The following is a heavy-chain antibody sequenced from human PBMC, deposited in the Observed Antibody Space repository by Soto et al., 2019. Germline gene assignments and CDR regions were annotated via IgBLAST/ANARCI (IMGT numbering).Heavy chain of an antibody. D-gene: IGHD5-12*01. V-gene: IGHV3-73*01. CDR1: GFTFSDSA. CDR3: TRGDGYNYY. Sequence: EVQLVESGGGLVQPGGPLKLSCAASGFTFSDSAIHWVRQASGKGLEWVGRIRSKANSYATSYAASVQGRFTVSRDDSKAYLQMDSLNAEDTDVYYCTRGDGYNYYWGQGTLVTVSS. J-gene: IGHJ4*02. CDR2: IRSKANSYAT.